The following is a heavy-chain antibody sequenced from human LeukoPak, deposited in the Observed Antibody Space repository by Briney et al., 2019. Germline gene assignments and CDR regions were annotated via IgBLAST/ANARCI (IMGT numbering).Heavy chain of an antibody. CDR1: GYTFTSYD. D-gene: IGHD5-24*01. V-gene: IGHV1-8*01. Sequence: ASVKVSCKASGYTFTSYDINWVRQATGQGLEWMGWMNPNSGNTGYVQKFQGRVTMTRNTSISTAYMELSSLRSEDTAVYYCARGYGYNSFFDYWGQGTLVTVSS. CDR3: ARGYGYNSFFDY. CDR2: MNPNSGNT. J-gene: IGHJ4*02.